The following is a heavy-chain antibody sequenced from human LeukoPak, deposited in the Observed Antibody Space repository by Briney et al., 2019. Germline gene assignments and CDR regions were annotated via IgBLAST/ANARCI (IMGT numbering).Heavy chain of an antibody. CDR1: GDSISSSNYY. CDR2: IYYSGST. J-gene: IGHJ4*02. Sequence: KASETLSLTCTVSGDSISSSNYYWGWIRQPPGKGLEWIGSIYYSGSTYYSPSLKSRVTISVDTSKNQFSLKVNSVTAADTAIYYCARTYASGCPGGHWGPGTLVTVSS. D-gene: IGHD6-19*01. V-gene: IGHV4-39*07. CDR3: ARTYASGCPGGH.